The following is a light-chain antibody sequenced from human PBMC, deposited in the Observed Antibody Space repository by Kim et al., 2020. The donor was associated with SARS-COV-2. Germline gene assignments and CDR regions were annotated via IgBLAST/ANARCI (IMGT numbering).Light chain of an antibody. J-gene: IGLJ2*01. Sequence: QRVTISCSGDTSNIATNTVNWYQLLPGTAPKLLIHTNNQRPSGVPDRFSGFKADTSASLAISGLQSEDEGDYYCAAWDDSLNGFVAFGGGTQLTVL. CDR3: AAWDDSLNGFVA. CDR2: TNN. V-gene: IGLV1-44*01. CDR1: TSNIATNT.